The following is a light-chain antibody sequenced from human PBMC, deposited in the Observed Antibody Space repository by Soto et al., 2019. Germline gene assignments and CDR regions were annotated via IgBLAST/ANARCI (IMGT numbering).Light chain of an antibody. J-gene: IGKJ2*01. Sequence: DIEMPHSPSSLSASVGHRLSITRRASEGVSAYLLWYQQTQGKASKLLIYAACNLLSGVPSRFSGSGSGTNFTLTISSLQPEDFATYYCQQSYRTPHTFGQGTKLETK. CDR1: EGVSAY. V-gene: IGKV1-39*01. CDR2: AAC. CDR3: QQSYRTPHT.